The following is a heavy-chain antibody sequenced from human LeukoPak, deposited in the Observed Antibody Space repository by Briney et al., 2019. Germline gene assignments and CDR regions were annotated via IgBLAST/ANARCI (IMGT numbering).Heavy chain of an antibody. Sequence: SETLSLTCTVSGGSISSYFWSWIRQPPGKGLEWIGYIYTSGSTNYNPSLKSRVTISVDTSKNQFSLKLSSVTAADTAVYYCARAWALAFDYWGQGTLVTVSS. J-gene: IGHJ4*02. CDR1: GGSISSYF. CDR3: ARAWALAFDY. D-gene: IGHD1-26*01. CDR2: IYTSGST. V-gene: IGHV4-4*09.